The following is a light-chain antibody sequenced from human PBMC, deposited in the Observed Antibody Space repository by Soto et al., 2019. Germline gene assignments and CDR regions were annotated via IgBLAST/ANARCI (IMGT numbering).Light chain of an antibody. Sequence: EIVLTQSPATLSLSPGERVTLSCRASQSVGSYLAWYQQKPGQAPRLLIYGASSRATGIPARFSGSGSGTDFSLTISSLESEDFAVYYCQHRGKWPRTFGQGTKLEIK. CDR2: GAS. V-gene: IGKV3-11*01. J-gene: IGKJ2*01. CDR1: QSVGSY. CDR3: QHRGKWPRT.